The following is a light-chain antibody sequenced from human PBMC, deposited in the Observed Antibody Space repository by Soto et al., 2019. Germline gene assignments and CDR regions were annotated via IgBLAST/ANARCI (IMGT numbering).Light chain of an antibody. V-gene: IGLV1-40*01. CDR3: QCYNTILSAGYV. J-gene: IGLJ1*01. CDR1: SSNIWAGYE. CDR2: VNL. Sequence: QSVLTHLRSVSGAPGQRVTISCTGSSSNIWAGYEVHWYQQRAQTAPKILIVVNLNRPSGVPHRFSGSKSGTSASRAITGLQAADEGVYERQCYNTILSAGYVFRSATKV.